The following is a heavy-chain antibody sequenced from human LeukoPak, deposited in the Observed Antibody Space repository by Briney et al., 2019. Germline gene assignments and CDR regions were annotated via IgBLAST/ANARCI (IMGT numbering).Heavy chain of an antibody. Sequence: KSSETLSLTCAVYGGSFSGYYWSWIRQPPGKGLEWIGYIYYSGSTNYNPSLKSRVTISVDTSKNQFSLKMSSVTAADTAVYYCARARDGHINNWFDPWGQGTLVTVSS. CDR1: GGSFSGYY. CDR3: ARARDGHINNWFDP. V-gene: IGHV4-59*01. D-gene: IGHD5-24*01. J-gene: IGHJ5*02. CDR2: IYYSGST.